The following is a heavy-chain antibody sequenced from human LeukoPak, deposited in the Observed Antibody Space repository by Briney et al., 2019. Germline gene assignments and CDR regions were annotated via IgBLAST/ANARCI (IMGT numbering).Heavy chain of an antibody. CDR2: ISAYNGNT. J-gene: IGHJ4*02. D-gene: IGHD3-16*02. V-gene: IGHV1-18*04. Sequence: ASVKVSCKASGYTFTSYYMHWVRQAPGQGLEWMGWISAYNGNTNYAQKLQGRVTMTTDTSTSTAYMELRSLRSDDTAVYYCARDSKRDDYVWGSYRSGTYDYWGQGTLVTVSS. CDR3: ARDSKRDDYVWGSYRSGTYDY. CDR1: GYTFTSYY.